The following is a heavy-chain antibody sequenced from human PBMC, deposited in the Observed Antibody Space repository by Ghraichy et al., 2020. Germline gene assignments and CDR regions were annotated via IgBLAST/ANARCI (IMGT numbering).Heavy chain of an antibody. J-gene: IGHJ5*02. Sequence: SETLSLTCTVSGGSISSSSYYWGWIRQPPGKGLEWIGSIYYSGSTYYNPSLKSRVTISVDTSKNQFSLKLSSVTAADTAVYYCARQVDSSGYYNLNWFDPWGQGTLVTVSS. CDR1: GGSISSSSYY. D-gene: IGHD3-22*01. CDR2: IYYSGST. CDR3: ARQVDSSGYYNLNWFDP. V-gene: IGHV4-39*07.